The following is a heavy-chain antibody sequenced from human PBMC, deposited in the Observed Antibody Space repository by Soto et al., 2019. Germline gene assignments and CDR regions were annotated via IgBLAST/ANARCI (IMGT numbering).Heavy chain of an antibody. D-gene: IGHD2-15*01. Sequence: GGSLRLSCAASGFTFSSYAMNWVRQAPGKGLEWVSGISYSGGSTNYADSVKGRFTISRDNSKNTLYLQMNSLRAEDSAVYYCATRISRWFASDYWGKGTRVTVPS. CDR2: ISYSGGST. V-gene: IGHV3-23*01. J-gene: IGHJ4*02. CDR1: GFTFSSYA. CDR3: ATRISRWFASDY.